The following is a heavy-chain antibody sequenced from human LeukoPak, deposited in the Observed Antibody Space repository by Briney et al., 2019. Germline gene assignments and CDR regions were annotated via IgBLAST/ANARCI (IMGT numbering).Heavy chain of an antibody. V-gene: IGHV3-9*01. CDR3: AKEGTYYYDSSGYLRSSYFDY. CDR2: ISWNSGSI. D-gene: IGHD3-22*01. CDR1: GFTFHDYA. J-gene: IGHJ4*02. Sequence: GGSLRLSCASSGFTFHDYAMHWVRQAPGKGLEWVSGISWNSGSIGYADSVKGRFTISRDNAKNSLYLQMNSLRAEDTALYYCAKEGTYYYDSSGYLRSSYFDYWGQGTLVTVSS.